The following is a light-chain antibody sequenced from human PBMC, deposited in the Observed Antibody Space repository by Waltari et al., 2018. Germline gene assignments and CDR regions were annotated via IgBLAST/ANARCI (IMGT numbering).Light chain of an antibody. J-gene: IGLJ2*01. Sequence: QSALTQPRSVSGSPGQSVAISCTGTSSDVGGYNYVSWYQQYPGTAPKLIIYDVTKRPCGVLDRFSGSKSGNTASLTISGLQSEDEADYYCCSYAGTYTPLFGGGTKLTVL. CDR2: DVT. V-gene: IGLV2-11*01. CDR1: SSDVGGYNY. CDR3: CSYAGTYTPL.